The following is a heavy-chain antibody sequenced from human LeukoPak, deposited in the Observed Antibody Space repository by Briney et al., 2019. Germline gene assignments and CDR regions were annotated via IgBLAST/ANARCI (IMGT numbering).Heavy chain of an antibody. CDR1: VYTFSNYA. Sequence: GGSLRLSCAASVYTFSNYAMHWVRQAPGKGLEWVALISYDGSDKYYADSVKGRFTFSRDNSKNTLYVQMNSLRAEDTAVYYCARDPGGHSFDYWGQGTLVTVSS. J-gene: IGHJ4*02. CDR2: ISYDGSDK. V-gene: IGHV3-30*04. D-gene: IGHD2-15*01. CDR3: ARDPGGHSFDY.